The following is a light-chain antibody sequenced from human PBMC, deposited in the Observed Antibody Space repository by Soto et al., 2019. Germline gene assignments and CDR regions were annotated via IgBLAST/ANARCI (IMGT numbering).Light chain of an antibody. CDR3: QQYRNWPVT. V-gene: IGKV3D-15*01. CDR2: AAS. Sequence: EIVLTQSPATLSVSPGERATLSCRASQSVGSDLAWYQQKPGQAPRLLIYAASTRATGIPARFSGSESGTEFILTISSLQSEDVAVYYCQQYRNWPVTFGGGTKVDIK. J-gene: IGKJ4*01. CDR1: QSVGSD.